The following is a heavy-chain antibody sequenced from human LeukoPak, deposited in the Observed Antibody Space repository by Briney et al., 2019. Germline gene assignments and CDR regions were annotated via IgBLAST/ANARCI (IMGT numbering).Heavy chain of an antibody. D-gene: IGHD1-26*01. J-gene: IGHJ4*02. CDR2: ISSTGIYT. CDR3: ARDPVGATTPDC. CDR1: GFTFSDYY. V-gene: IGHV3-11*06. Sequence: GGSLRLSCAASGFTFSDYYMSWIRQAPGKGLEWISYISSTGIYTNYADSVKGRFTISRDNAKNSLYLQMNSLRAEDTAVYYCARDPVGATTPDCWGQGALVTVSS.